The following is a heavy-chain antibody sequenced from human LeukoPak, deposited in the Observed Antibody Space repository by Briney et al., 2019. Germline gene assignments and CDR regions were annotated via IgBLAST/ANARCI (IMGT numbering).Heavy chain of an antibody. CDR2: FDPEDGET. CDR3: ARLGCSSTSYLGGDY. Sequence: GASVKVSCKVSGYTLTELSMHWVRQAPGKGLEWMGGFDPEDGETIYAQKFQGRVTMTTDTSTSTAYMELRSLRSDDTAVYYCARLGCSSTSYLGGDYWGQGTLVTVSS. V-gene: IGHV1-24*01. J-gene: IGHJ4*02. CDR1: GYTLTELS. D-gene: IGHD2-2*01.